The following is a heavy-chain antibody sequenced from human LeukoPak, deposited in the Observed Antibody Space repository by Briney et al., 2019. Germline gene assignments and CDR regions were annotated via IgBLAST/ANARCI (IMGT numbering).Heavy chain of an antibody. CDR3: AGEVLTYYYGAGTYYNVHY. CDR2: IYYSGSA. D-gene: IGHD3-10*01. J-gene: IGHJ4*02. CDR1: GASISSSSSY. V-gene: IGHV4-39*02. Sequence: SETLSLTCTVSGASISSSSSYWGWIRQPPGKGLEWIGNIYYSGSAYYNPSLKSRVTISVDTSKNQFSLKLSSVTAADTAVYYCAGEVLTYYYGAGTYYNVHYWGQGTLVTVSS.